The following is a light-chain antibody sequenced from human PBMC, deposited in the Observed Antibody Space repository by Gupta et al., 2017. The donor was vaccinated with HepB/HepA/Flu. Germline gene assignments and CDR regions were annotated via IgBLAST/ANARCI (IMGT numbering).Light chain of an antibody. CDR3: MQGKHWPVT. CDR2: RGS. Sequence: DGVMTQSPLSLPVTLGQPASISCRSSQSVVYTNGIAYLSWFLQRPGQSPRRLIYRGSNRDSGVPDRFSGSGSGTDFTLKISRVEAEDVGVYYCMQGKHWPVTFGQGTKVEI. CDR1: QSVVYTNGIAY. V-gene: IGKV2-30*01. J-gene: IGKJ1*01.